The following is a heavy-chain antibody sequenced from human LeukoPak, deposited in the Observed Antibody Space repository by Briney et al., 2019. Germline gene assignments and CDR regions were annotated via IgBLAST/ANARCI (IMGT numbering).Heavy chain of an antibody. D-gene: IGHD3-16*01. J-gene: IGHJ5*02. CDR3: AREELGSSLGFDP. CDR1: GFTFSSYT. V-gene: IGHV3-30-3*01. Sequence: PGRSLRLSCAASGFTFSSYTIHWVHQPPGKGLEWVAVISFDGSNKYYADSVKGRFTISRDNSKNTLYLQMNSLRAEDTAVYYCAREELGSSLGFDPWGQGTLVTVSS. CDR2: ISFDGSNK.